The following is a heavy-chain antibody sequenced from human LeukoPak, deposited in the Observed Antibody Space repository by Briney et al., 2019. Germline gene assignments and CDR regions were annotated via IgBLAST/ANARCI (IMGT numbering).Heavy chain of an antibody. CDR1: GGSFSGYY. D-gene: IGHD3-3*01. CDR2: INHSGST. CDR3: ARLHDFWSGYYTYYYYGMDV. Sequence: PSETLSLTCAVYGGSFSGYYWSWIRQPLGKGLEWIGEINHSGSTNYNPSLKSRVTISVDTSKNQFSLKLSSVTAADTAVYYCARLHDFWSGYYTYYYYGMDVWGQGTTVTVSS. J-gene: IGHJ6*02. V-gene: IGHV4-34*01.